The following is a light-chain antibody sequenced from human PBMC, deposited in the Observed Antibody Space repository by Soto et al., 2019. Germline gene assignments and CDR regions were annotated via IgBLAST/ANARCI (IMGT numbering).Light chain of an antibody. J-gene: IGKJ2*01. V-gene: IGKV1-39*01. CDR2: SAS. CDR3: QQSFRTPYT. CDR1: QTIKKN. Sequence: DIQMTQSPSSLSESVGDRVTITCRASQTIKKNLNWYQQKPGQAPNLLIYSASDFQSGVPSRFSGSGSGTEFTLTISSLQPEDFATYDCQQSFRTPYTFGQGTDLEI.